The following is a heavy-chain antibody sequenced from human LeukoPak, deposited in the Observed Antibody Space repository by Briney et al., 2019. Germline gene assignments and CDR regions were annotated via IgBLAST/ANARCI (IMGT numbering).Heavy chain of an antibody. V-gene: IGHV1-8*02. D-gene: IGHD4-23*01. CDR1: GYTFTGHY. CDR2: MNPNSGNT. CDR3: ARDNSVEDTAWWFDP. Sequence: ASVKVSCEASGYTFTGHYMHWVRQATGQGLEWMGWMNPNSGNTGYAQKFQGRVTMTRNTSISTAYMELSSLRSEDTAVYYCARDNSVEDTAWWFDPWGQGTLVTVSS. J-gene: IGHJ5*02.